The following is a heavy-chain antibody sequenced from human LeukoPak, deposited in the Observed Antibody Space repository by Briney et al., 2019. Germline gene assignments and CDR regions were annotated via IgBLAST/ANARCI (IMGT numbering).Heavy chain of an antibody. CDR2: ISSSGSTI. Sequence: GGSLRLSCAASGFTFGSYEMNWVRQAPGKGLEWVSYISSSGSTIYYADSVKGRFTISRDNAKNSLYLQMNSLRAEDTAVYYCARRVDHYGMDVWGQGTTVTVSS. CDR3: ARRVDHYGMDV. V-gene: IGHV3-48*03. J-gene: IGHJ6*02. CDR1: GFTFGSYE.